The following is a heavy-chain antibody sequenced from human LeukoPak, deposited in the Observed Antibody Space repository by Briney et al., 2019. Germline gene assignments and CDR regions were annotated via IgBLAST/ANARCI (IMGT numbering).Heavy chain of an antibody. CDR3: ARYIHPQGLIGYAMDV. CDR1: GGPFNSYA. D-gene: IGHD2-15*01. J-gene: IGHJ6*02. CDR2: IIVILGKV. V-gene: IGHV1-69*04. Sequence: WASVKASCKASGGPFNSYAINWVRQAPGQGLEWMGRIIVILGKVNYAQKFQGRLTITADKSTRTAYMDLSNLASEDTAIYFCARYIHPQGLIGYAMDVWGQGTTVIVSS.